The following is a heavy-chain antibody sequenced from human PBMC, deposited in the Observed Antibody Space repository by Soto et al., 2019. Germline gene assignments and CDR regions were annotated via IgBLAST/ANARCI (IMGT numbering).Heavy chain of an antibody. D-gene: IGHD2-15*01. J-gene: IGHJ6*02. V-gene: IGHV4-34*01. CDR2: INHSGST. Sequence: SETLSLTCAVYGGSFSGYYWSWIRQPPGKGLEWIGEINHSGSTNYNPSLKSRVTISVDTSKNQFSLKLRSVTAADTAVYYCATGSVLVVVAATRTYVMDVWGQGTTVTV. CDR1: GGSFSGYY. CDR3: ATGSVLVVVAATRTYVMDV.